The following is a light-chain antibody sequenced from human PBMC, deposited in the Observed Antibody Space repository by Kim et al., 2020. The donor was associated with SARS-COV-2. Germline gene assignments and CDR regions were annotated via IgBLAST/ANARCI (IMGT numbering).Light chain of an antibody. CDR1: QSVGSD. Sequence: PTIVLTAGERATQACRARQSVGSDVAWSHQRPGQAPWLLIDDACSSATGIPTRFSGGRSETDFTRTMSSRGPEDFAVYYCQQRSTFGEGTKGDIK. J-gene: IGKJ4*01. CDR2: DAC. V-gene: IGKV3-11*01. CDR3: QQRST.